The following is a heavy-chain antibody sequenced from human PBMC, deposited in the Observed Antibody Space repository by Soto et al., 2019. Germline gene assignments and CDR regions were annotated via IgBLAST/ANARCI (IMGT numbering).Heavy chain of an antibody. CDR1: GFIFTTYA. CDR3: ARSSVAGTWGYYYDY. J-gene: IGHJ4*02. V-gene: IGHV3-30*04. D-gene: IGHD6-19*01. CDR2: ISYDGKYD. Sequence: QVHLVESGGGVVQPGRSLRLSCAASGFIFTTYAMHWVRQAPGKGLEWVAVISYDGKYDYYADSVRGRFTISRDNSKNTLYLQMYSLRADDTALYYCARSSVAGTWGYYYDYWGQGALVTVSS.